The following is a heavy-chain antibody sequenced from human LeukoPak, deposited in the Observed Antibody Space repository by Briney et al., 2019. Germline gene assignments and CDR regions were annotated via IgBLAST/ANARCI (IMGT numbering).Heavy chain of an antibody. V-gene: IGHV3-23*01. J-gene: IGHJ1*01. CDR1: GFTFSNFA. CDR2: VSGSGTPT. D-gene: IGHD2/OR15-2a*01. CDR3: ARDLDDLNTFPPVFQH. Sequence: GGSLRLSCAASGFTFSNFAMSWARQAPDKGLEWVSTVSGSGTPTYYADSVKGRFTISRDNSKNTLDLQMNNLRADDTAVYYCARDLDDLNTFPPVFQHWGQGTLVTVSS.